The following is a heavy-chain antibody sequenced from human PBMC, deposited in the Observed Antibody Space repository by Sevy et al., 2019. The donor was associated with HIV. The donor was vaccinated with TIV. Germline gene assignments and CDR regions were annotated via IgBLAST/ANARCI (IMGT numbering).Heavy chain of an antibody. V-gene: IGHV3-23*01. D-gene: IGHD4-4*01. Sequence: GGCLRLSCAASGFTFSSYAMSWVRQAPGKGLEWVSAISGSGGSTYYADSVKGRFTISRDNSKNTLYLQMNSLRAEDTAVYYCAKAWYDDYSSYRMPRAIDYWGQGTLVTVSS. CDR2: ISGSGGST. J-gene: IGHJ4*02. CDR3: AKAWYDDYSSYRMPRAIDY. CDR1: GFTFSSYA.